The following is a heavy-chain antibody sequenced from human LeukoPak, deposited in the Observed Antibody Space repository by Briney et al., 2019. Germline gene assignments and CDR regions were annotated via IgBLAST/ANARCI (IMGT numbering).Heavy chain of an antibody. CDR2: INPNSGGT. J-gene: IGHJ4*02. CDR1: GYTFTGYY. D-gene: IGHD3-3*01. Sequence: EASVKVSCKASGYTFTGYYMHWVRQAPGQGLEWMGWINPNSGGTSYAQKFQGRVTMTRDTSISTAYMELSRLRSDDTAVYYCARAKLRFLDSDYWGQGTLVTVSS. CDR3: ARAKLRFLDSDY. V-gene: IGHV1-2*02.